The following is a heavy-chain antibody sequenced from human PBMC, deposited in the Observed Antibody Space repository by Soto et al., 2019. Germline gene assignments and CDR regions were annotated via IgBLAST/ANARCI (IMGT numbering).Heavy chain of an antibody. Sequence: GGSLRLSCAASGFTFSSYAMHWVRQAPGKGLEWVAVISYDGSNKYYADSVKGRFTISRDNSKNTLYLQMNSLRAEDTAVYYCARDDGYAIYYYYYGMDVWGQGTTVTVSS. J-gene: IGHJ6*02. CDR3: ARDDGYAIYYYYYGMDV. V-gene: IGHV3-30-3*01. CDR1: GFTFSSYA. CDR2: ISYDGSNK. D-gene: IGHD2-8*01.